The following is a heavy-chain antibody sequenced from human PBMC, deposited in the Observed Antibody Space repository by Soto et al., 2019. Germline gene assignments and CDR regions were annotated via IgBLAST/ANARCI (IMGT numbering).Heavy chain of an antibody. CDR2: IIPIFGTA. Sequence: SVKVYVNASVGPFSSYAISLVRQAPGQGLEGMGGIIPIFGTANYAQKFQGRVTITAYESTSTAYMELSSLRSGDTAVYYCATGIDYYDSSGYNYYYYGMDVWGQGTTVPASS. J-gene: IGHJ6*02. CDR1: VGPFSSYA. V-gene: IGHV1-69*13. CDR3: ATGIDYYDSSGYNYYYYGMDV. D-gene: IGHD3-22*01.